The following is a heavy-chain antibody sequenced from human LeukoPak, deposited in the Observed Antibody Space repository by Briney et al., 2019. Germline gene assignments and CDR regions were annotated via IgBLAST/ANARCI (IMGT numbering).Heavy chain of an antibody. CDR1: GGSISSGGYY. CDR2: IYHSGST. D-gene: IGHD7-27*01. CDR3: ARLAWGRLDY. V-gene: IGHV4-30-2*01. Sequence: SETLSLTCTVSGGSISSGGYYWSWIRQPPGTGLEWIGYIYHSGSTYYNPSLKSRVTISVDTSKNQFSLKLSSVTAADTAVYYCARLAWGRLDYWGQGTLVTVSS. J-gene: IGHJ4*02.